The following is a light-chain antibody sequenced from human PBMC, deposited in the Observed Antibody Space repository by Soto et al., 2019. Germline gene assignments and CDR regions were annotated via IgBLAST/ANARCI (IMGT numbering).Light chain of an antibody. J-gene: IGKJ5*01. CDR1: QRINTY. Sequence: DIQMTQSPSSLSASVGDRVTITCRASQRINTYLNWYQQKPGKAPKLLIYAASSLQSGVPSRFSGSGSGTDFTLTISGLQPADFATYYCQQSYSALITFGQGTRLEI. CDR2: AAS. V-gene: IGKV1-39*01. CDR3: QQSYSALIT.